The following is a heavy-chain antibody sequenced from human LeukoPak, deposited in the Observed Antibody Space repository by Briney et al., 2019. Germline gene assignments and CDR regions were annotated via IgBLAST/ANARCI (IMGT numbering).Heavy chain of an antibody. J-gene: IGHJ5*02. CDR1: GFTFSSYS. V-gene: IGHV3-48*01. CDR3: ARTYYDFWSGYYP. CDR2: ISSSSSTI. D-gene: IGHD3-3*01. Sequence: PGGSLRLSCAASGFTFSSYSMNWVRQAPGKGLEWVSYISSSSSTIYYADSVKGRFTISRDNAKNSLYLQMNILRAEDTAVYYCARTYYDFWSGYYPWGQGTLVTVSS.